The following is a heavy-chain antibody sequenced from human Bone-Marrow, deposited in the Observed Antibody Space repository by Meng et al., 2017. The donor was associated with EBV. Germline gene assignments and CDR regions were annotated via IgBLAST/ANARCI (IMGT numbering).Heavy chain of an antibody. J-gene: IGHJ4*02. CDR1: GFSFRSYW. D-gene: IGHD2-21*01. Sequence: GQLVESGGALVQPGGSLRLSCAASGFSFRSYWMHWVRQAPGKGLVWISRTNEDGRTTSYADSVKGRFTISRDNTKNTLYLQMNSLRAEDTARYFCSRDLAGAYDDWGQGTLVTVPS. CDR3: SRDLAGAYDD. V-gene: IGHV3-74*01. CDR2: TNEDGRTT.